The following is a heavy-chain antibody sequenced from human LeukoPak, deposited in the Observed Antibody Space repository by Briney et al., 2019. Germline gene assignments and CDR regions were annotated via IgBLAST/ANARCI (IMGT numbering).Heavy chain of an antibody. J-gene: IGHJ4*02. CDR2: INTYNGKA. D-gene: IGHD6-19*01. CDR3: ASRSGSTPYYIDY. CDR1: GYTFTSQG. V-gene: IGHV1-18*01. Sequence: ASVKVSCKASGYTFTSQGLSWVRQAPEQGLEWMGWINTYNGKATYAQKFQGRVTMTTDTSTSTAYMELRSLRSDDTAVYYCASRSGSTPYYIDYWGQGTLVTVSS.